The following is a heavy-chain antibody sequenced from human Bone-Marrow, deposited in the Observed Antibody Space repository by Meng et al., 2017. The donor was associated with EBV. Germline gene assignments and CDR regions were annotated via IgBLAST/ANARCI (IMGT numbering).Heavy chain of an antibody. D-gene: IGHD1-1*01. CDR1: RGTFSSYA. CDR2: IIPIFGTA. V-gene: IGHV1-69*06. CDR3: ARAHRERYSYYFDY. Sequence: VPRLECVAEVNHPGSSGKVSWKASRGTFSSYAISWVRQAPGQGLEWMGGIIPIFGTANYAQKFQGRVTITADKSTSTAYMELSSLRSEDTAVYYCARAHRERYSYYFDYWGQGTLVTVSS. J-gene: IGHJ4*02.